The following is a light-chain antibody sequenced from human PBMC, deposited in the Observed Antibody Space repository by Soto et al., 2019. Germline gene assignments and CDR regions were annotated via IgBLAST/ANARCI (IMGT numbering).Light chain of an antibody. CDR1: SSDVGAYKY. V-gene: IGLV2-8*01. CDR2: EVS. J-gene: IGLJ3*02. CDR3: TSYVGSDMWV. Sequence: QSALTQPPSASGSPGQSVTISCTGTSSDVGAYKYVSWYQQYPGKAPKLMIYEVSKRPSGVPDRFSGSKSGNTASLTVSGIQAEDEADYYCTSYVGSDMWVLGGGTKLTVL.